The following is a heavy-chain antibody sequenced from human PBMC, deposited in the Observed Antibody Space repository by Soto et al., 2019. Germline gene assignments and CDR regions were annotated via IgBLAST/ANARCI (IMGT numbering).Heavy chain of an antibody. Sequence: QVQLVQSGAEVKKPGASVKVSCKASGYTFTSYGISWVRQAPGQGLEWMGWISAYNGNTNYAQKLQGRVTMTTDTSTSTADMELRSLRSDDTAVYYCAREGDSSSWYGVGMDVWGQGTTVTVSS. CDR2: ISAYNGNT. CDR1: GYTFTSYG. D-gene: IGHD6-13*01. CDR3: AREGDSSSWYGVGMDV. V-gene: IGHV1-18*04. J-gene: IGHJ6*02.